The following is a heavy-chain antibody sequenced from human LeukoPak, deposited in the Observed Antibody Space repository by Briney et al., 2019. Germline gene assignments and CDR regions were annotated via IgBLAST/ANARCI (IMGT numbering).Heavy chain of an antibody. Sequence: GGSLRLSCAASGFTFSNYVMSWVRQAPGKGLEWVSLISGSGDSTYYADSVKGRFTISRDNSKNTLYLQMNSLRAEDTAVYSCAKGRYHGSGSYLNSHDYXGQGTLXXVS. D-gene: IGHD3-10*01. V-gene: IGHV3-23*01. CDR1: GFTFSNYV. CDR2: ISGSGDST. J-gene: IGHJ4*02. CDR3: AKGRYHGSGSYLNSHDY.